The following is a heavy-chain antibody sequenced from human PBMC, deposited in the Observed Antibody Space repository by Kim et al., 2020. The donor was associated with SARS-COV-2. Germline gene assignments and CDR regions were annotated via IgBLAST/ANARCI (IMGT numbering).Heavy chain of an antibody. CDR2: IYYSGTT. CDR1: GASIRTGGYF. J-gene: IGHJ5*02. V-gene: IGHV4-31*03. CDR3: ARDSGATPWFDP. D-gene: IGHD2-2*01. Sequence: SETLSLTCTVSGASIRTGGYFWNWIRQHPGKGLEWIGSIYYSGTTYYNPSLKSRVTISIDTSKNHFSLGLTSVTAADTAVYYCARDSGATPWFDPWGQGTLVTVSS.